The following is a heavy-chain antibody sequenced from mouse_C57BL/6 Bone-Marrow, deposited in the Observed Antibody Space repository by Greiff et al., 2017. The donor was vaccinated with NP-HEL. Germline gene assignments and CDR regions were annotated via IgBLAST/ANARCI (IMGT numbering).Heavy chain of an antibody. CDR3: TPYYYCSSYWYFDV. CDR2: IYPGNSDT. V-gene: IGHV1-5*01. J-gene: IGHJ1*03. Sequence: VQLKQSGTVLARPGASVKMSCKTSGYTFTSYWMHWVKQRPGQGLEWIGAIYPGNSDTSYNQKFKGKAKLTAVTSASTAYMELSGLTNEDSAVYYCTPYYYCSSYWYFDVWGTGTTVTVSS. D-gene: IGHD1-1*01. CDR1: GYTFTSYW.